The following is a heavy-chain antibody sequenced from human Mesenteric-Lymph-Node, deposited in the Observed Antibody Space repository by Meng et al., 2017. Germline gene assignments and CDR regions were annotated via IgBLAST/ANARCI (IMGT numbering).Heavy chain of an antibody. CDR3: AGTHYSDYVG. CDR2: LFPRNSDT. Sequence: KVSCKGSGYSFTNYWIGWVRQMPGKGLEWMGVLFPRNSDTSYSPSFQGQVTISADKSITTAYLQWSSLKVSDTAMYYCAGTHYSDYVGWGQGTLVTVSS. CDR1: GYSFTNYW. D-gene: IGHD4-11*01. J-gene: IGHJ4*02. V-gene: IGHV5-51*01.